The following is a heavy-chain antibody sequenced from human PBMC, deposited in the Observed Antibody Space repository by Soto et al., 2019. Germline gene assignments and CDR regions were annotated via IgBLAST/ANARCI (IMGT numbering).Heavy chain of an antibody. V-gene: IGHV4-59*01. CDR1: VVSISSYY. D-gene: IGHD3-16*02. CDR3: ARGTTFGGVIPHNWFEP. CDR2: IYYSGST. J-gene: IGHJ5*02. Sequence: SETLSLTCTFSVVSISSYYWSCIRHPPGKGLEWIGYIYYSGSTNYNPSLKSRVTISVDTSKNQFSLKLSSVTAADTAVYYCARGTTFGGVIPHNWFEPWGQGTLVNVS.